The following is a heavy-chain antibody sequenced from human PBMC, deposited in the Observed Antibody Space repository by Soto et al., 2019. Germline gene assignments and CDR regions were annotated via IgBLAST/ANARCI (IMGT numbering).Heavy chain of an antibody. CDR1: GGSISSGGYY. CDR3: ARADDYDILTGPFDY. D-gene: IGHD3-9*01. V-gene: IGHV4-31*03. J-gene: IGHJ4*02. Sequence: SETLSLTCTVSGGSISSGGYYWSWIRQHPGKGLEWIGYIYYSGSTYYNPSLKSRVTISVDTSKNQFSLKLSSVTAADTAVYYCARADDYDILTGPFDYWGQGTLVTVSS. CDR2: IYYSGST.